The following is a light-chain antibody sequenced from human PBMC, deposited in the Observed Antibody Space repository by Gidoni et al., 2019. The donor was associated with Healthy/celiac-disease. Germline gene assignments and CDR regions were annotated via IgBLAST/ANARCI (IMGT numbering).Light chain of an antibody. CDR1: QSVSSN. V-gene: IGKV3-15*01. Sequence: EIVMTQSPATLSVSPGERATLSCRASQSVSSNLAWYQQKPGQAPRLLIYGASTRATGIPARFSGRGSGTEFTLTISSLQSEDFAVYSCQQYNNWPRTFGQGTKVDIK. J-gene: IGKJ1*01. CDR2: GAS. CDR3: QQYNNWPRT.